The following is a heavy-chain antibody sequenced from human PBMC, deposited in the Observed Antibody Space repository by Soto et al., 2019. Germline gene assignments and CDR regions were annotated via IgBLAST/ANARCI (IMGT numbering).Heavy chain of an antibody. Sequence: GGSLRLSCAASGFTFSSYSMNWVRQAPGKGLEWVSSISSSSSYIYYADSVKGRFTISRDNAKNSLYLQMNSLRAEDTAVYYCARDQCSGGSCYPDDAFDIWGQGTMVTVSS. CDR1: GFTFSSYS. J-gene: IGHJ3*02. D-gene: IGHD2-15*01. CDR3: ARDQCSGGSCYPDDAFDI. V-gene: IGHV3-21*01. CDR2: ISSSSSYI.